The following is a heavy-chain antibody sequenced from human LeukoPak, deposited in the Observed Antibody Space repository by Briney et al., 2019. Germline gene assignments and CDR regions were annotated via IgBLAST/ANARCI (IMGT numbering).Heavy chain of an antibody. Sequence: SVKVSCKASGGTFSSYAISWVRQAPGQGLEWMGGIIPIFGTANYAQKFQGRVTITTDESTSTAYMELSSLRSEDTAVYYCAREAPVVEPAAIQGYYYMDVWGKGTTVTVSS. J-gene: IGHJ6*03. CDR3: AREAPVVEPAAIQGYYYMDV. D-gene: IGHD2-2*01. V-gene: IGHV1-69*05. CDR1: GGTFSSYA. CDR2: IIPIFGTA.